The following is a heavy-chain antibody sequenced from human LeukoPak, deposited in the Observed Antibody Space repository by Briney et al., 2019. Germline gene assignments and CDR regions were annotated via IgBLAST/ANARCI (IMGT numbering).Heavy chain of an antibody. V-gene: IGHV4-59*01. CDR2: IYYSGST. J-gene: IGHJ4*02. Sequence: SETLSLTCTVSGGSISSYYWSWIRQPPGKGLEWIGYIYYSGSTNYNPSLKSRVTISVDTSKSQFSLKLSSVTAADTAVYYCARSPYRYYFDYWGQGTLVTVSS. CDR3: ARSPYRYYFDY. D-gene: IGHD3-16*02. CDR1: GGSISSYY.